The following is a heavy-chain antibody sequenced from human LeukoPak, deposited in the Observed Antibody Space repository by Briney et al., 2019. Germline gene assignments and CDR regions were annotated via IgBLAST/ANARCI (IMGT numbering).Heavy chain of an antibody. CDR2: IGSDGGST. CDR3: ARDDTNGIDY. J-gene: IGHJ4*02. D-gene: IGHD2-2*01. CDR1: GLPLSYYW. Sequence: GGSLRLSCAPSGLPLSYYWMLWLRQPPGKGLVSVARIGSDGGSTRYADSVKGRFTISRDNAKNTLYLQLNSLSADDTGIYYCARDDTNGIDYWGQGTLVTVSS. V-gene: IGHV3-74*01.